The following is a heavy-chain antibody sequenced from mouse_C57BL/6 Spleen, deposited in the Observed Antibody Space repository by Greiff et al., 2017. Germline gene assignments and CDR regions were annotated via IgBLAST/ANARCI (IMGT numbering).Heavy chain of an antibody. Sequence: EVLLVESGPGLVKPSQSLSLTCSVTGYSITSGYYWNWIRQFPGNKLEWMGYISYDGSNNYNPSLKNQIAITRDTSKNQFCLKLNSVTTEDTATEYCARLEVLRYWDFDVWGTGTTVTVSA. J-gene: IGHJ1*03. CDR1: GYSITSGYY. CDR2: ISYDGSN. CDR3: ARLEVLRYWDFDV. V-gene: IGHV3-6*01. D-gene: IGHD1-1*01.